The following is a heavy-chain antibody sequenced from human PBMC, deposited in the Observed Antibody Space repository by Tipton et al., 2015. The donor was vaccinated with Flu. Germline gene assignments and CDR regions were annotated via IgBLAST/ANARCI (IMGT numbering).Heavy chain of an antibody. Sequence: TLSLTCTVSGGSITSYYWSWIRQPPGKGLEWIGYIYYSGSTSYNPSLKSRVTISVDTSKNQFSLKLSSVTAADTAVYYCARRKTVTTRLTYFDYWGQGTLVTVSS. V-gene: IGHV4-59*08. J-gene: IGHJ4*02. CDR2: IYYSGST. D-gene: IGHD4-17*01. CDR1: GGSITSYY. CDR3: ARRKTVTTRLTYFDY.